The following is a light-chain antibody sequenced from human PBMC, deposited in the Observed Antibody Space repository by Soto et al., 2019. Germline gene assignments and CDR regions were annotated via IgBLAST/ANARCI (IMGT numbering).Light chain of an antibody. J-gene: IGKJ1*01. CDR3: QQSYSTLWT. CDR2: GAS. CDR1: QSITIY. V-gene: IGKV1-39*01. Sequence: DIKMNQSPSSLSASIGDRVTITCRASQSITIYLNWYQQKPGEAPNLLIFGASTLQSGVPSRFSGSGSGTDFTLTISSLQPEDFATYYCQQSYSTLWTFGQVTKVDIK.